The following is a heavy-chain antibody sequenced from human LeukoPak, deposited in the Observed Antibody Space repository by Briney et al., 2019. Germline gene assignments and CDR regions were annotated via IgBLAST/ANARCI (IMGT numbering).Heavy chain of an antibody. CDR2: ISNGGSAT. V-gene: IGHV3-48*03. J-gene: IGHJ5*02. CDR3: TCDWGGDCHWLDP. CDR1: ALSFSNSE. D-gene: IGHD2-21*02. Sequence: GGSLTLYCAASALSFSNSEMNWVRQSPGEGREWVSYISNGGSATHYPDSVKGRFINSRDNAKSSLYLQINSLRAEYTAIYYCTCDWGGDCHWLDPWGQGTLVTVSS.